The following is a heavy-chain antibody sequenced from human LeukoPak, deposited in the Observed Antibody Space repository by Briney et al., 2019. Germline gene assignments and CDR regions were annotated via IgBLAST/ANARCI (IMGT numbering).Heavy chain of an antibody. D-gene: IGHD5-24*01. CDR1: GGTFSSYA. Sequence: ASVKVSCKASGGTFSSYAISWVRQAPGQGLEWMGGIIPIFGTANYAQKFQGRVTITTDESTSTAYMELSSLRSEDTAVYYCARGDPDLDKGDGYTFGAFDIWGQGTMVTVSS. CDR3: ARGDPDLDKGDGYTFGAFDI. CDR2: IIPIFGTA. J-gene: IGHJ3*02. V-gene: IGHV1-69*05.